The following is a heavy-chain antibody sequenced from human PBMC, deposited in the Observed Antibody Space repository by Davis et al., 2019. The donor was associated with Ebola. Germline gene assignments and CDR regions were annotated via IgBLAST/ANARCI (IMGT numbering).Heavy chain of an antibody. D-gene: IGHD3-16*01. CDR3: ARFGAIGWFDY. Sequence: ASVKVSCKASGYTFTGYYMHWVRQAPGQGLEWMGWLSGSAGNRNYAQKFQGRVTMTTDTSTNTAYMELRSLTSDDTAVYYCARFGAIGWFDYWGQGTLVTVSS. CDR2: LSGSAGNR. V-gene: IGHV1-18*04. CDR1: GYTFTGYY. J-gene: IGHJ5*01.